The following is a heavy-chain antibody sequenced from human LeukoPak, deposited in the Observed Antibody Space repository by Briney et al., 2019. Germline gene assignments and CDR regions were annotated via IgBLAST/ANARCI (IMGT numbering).Heavy chain of an antibody. J-gene: IGHJ4*03. CDR2: INQDGSKQ. Sequence: GGSLRLSCAASGFIFRNYWMSWIRQAPGKGLEWVANINQDGSKQYYVDSVKGRFTISRDNAKNSLYLQMNTLRVDDTAVYYCARDDNYGSDYWGQGTLITVSS. D-gene: IGHD5-24*01. CDR3: ARDDNYGSDY. CDR1: GFIFRNYW. V-gene: IGHV3-7*04.